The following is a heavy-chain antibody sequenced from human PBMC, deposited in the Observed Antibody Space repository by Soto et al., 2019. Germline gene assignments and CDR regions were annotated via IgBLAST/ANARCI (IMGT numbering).Heavy chain of an antibody. CDR3: VRLVGNSWLDS. Sequence: QVQLQQSGPGLVKPSQTLSLTCAISGDSVSSNTATWDWIRQSPSRGLEWLGRPYYRSKWYVDYVVFVKSRITINPGTSNNQLSLQLNSVTPHDTAVYYCVRLVGNSWLDSWGQGNLVIVSS. V-gene: IGHV6-1*01. CDR1: GDSVSSNTAT. J-gene: IGHJ5*01. CDR2: PYYRSKWYV. D-gene: IGHD2-2*01.